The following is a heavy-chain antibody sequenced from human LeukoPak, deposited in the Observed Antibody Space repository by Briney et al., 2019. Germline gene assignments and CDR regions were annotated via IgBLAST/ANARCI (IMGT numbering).Heavy chain of an antibody. Sequence: SENLSLTCTVSGGSISSSSYYWGWIRQPPGKGLEWIGYIYDGRNTNYNPSLKSRVTISADTSKNQFSLQLRSVTAADTAVYYCARAGWGDDSWSGPTINWDDPWGQGTLITVSS. D-gene: IGHD3-3*01. V-gene: IGHV4-61*05. CDR3: ARAGWGDDSWSGPTINWDDP. CDR2: IYDGRNT. J-gene: IGHJ5*02. CDR1: GGSISSSSYY.